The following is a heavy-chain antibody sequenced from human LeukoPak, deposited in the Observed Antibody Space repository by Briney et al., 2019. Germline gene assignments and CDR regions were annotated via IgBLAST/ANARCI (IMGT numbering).Heavy chain of an antibody. D-gene: IGHD5-24*01. Sequence: PGGSLRLSCAASGIIFSSDAMTWVRQAPGKGLEWVSSINGGTTLYAASVEGRFTVSRDSSKNTLFLQMNSLRAEDTAVYYCAKVGATWKAFDYWGQGTLVIVSS. CDR2: INGGTT. J-gene: IGHJ4*02. V-gene: IGHV3-23*01. CDR3: AKVGATWKAFDY. CDR1: GIIFSSDA.